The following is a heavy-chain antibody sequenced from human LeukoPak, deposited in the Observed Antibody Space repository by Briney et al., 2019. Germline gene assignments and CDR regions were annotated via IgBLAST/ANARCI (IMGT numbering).Heavy chain of an antibody. CDR2: LSTSGST. CDR3: ARHGTAAAGEVPYYFDY. CDR1: GGSITSYY. J-gene: IGHJ4*02. V-gene: IGHV4-4*07. Sequence: PSETLSLTCTVSGGSITSYYWNWIRQPAGKGLEWIGRLSTSGSTDYNPSLKSRVTISVDTSKNQFSLKLSSVTAADTAVYYCARHGTAAAGEVPYYFDYWGQGTLVTVSS. D-gene: IGHD6-13*01.